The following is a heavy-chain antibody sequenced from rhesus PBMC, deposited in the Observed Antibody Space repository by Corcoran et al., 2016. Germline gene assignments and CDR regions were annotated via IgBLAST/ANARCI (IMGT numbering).Heavy chain of an antibody. J-gene: IGHJ4*01. V-gene: IGHV4S9*01. CDR1: GGSLSENYF. CDR3: ARAKYSNYRD. CDR2: IYGSSGST. D-gene: IGHD4-23*01. Sequence: QVQLQESGPGPVKPSETLSLTCAASGGSLSENYFWNWIRQPPGKGLEWIGNIYGSSGSTYYNPSLKRRVTISKDTSKNQFSLKLSSVTAADTAVYYCARAKYSNYRDWGQGVLVTVSS.